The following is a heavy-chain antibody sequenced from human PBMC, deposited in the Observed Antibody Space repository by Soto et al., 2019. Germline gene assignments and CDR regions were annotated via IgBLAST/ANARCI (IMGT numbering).Heavy chain of an antibody. V-gene: IGHV4-59*01. D-gene: IGHD2-21*01. CDR1: GGSISSYY. Sequence: PSETLSLTCTVSGGSISSYYWSWIRQPPGKGLEWIGYIYYSGSTNYNPSLKRRVTISVDTSKNQFSLKLSSVTAADTAVYYCARAKHIVGGGARANYFQHWGQGTLVTVSS. CDR3: ARAKHIVGGGARANYFQH. J-gene: IGHJ1*01. CDR2: IYYSGST.